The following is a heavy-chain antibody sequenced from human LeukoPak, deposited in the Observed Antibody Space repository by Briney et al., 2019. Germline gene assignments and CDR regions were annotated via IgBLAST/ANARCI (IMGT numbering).Heavy chain of an antibody. Sequence: GGSLRLSCAASGCTFSSYWMHSVRQAPGRGLVWVSRINSDGSSSSYADSVKGRFTISRDNAQNTLYLQMNSLRAEDTAVYYCASGYRYFDYWGQGTLVSVSS. CDR1: GCTFSSYW. CDR3: ASGYRYFDY. D-gene: IGHD2-2*03. J-gene: IGHJ4*02. CDR2: INSDGSSS. V-gene: IGHV3-74*01.